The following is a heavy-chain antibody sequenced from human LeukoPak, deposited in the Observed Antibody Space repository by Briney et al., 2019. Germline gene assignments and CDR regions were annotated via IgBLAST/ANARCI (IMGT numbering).Heavy chain of an antibody. CDR1: GVSISSYY. J-gene: IGHJ4*02. CDR3: ARMEGYGYSGHTEY. Sequence: PSETLSLTCTVSGVSISSYYWTWIRQPAGKGLEWIGRIYTSGSTNYNPSLKSRVTMSVDTSKNQFSLKLSSVTAADTAVYYCARMEGYGYSGHTEYWGQGTLVTVSS. CDR2: IYTSGST. D-gene: IGHD5-18*01. V-gene: IGHV4-4*07.